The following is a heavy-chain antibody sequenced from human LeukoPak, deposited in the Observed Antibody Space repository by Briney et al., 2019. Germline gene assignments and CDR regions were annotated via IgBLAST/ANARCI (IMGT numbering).Heavy chain of an antibody. CDR1: GYTFTSYY. Sequence: GASVKVSCKASGYTFTSYYMHWVRQAPGRGLEWMGIINPSGGSTSYAQKFQGRVTMTRDTSTSTVYMELSSLRSEDTAVYYCARADCSSTSCFLFDYWGQGTLVTVSS. J-gene: IGHJ4*02. CDR3: ARADCSSTSCFLFDY. D-gene: IGHD2-2*01. CDR2: INPSGGST. V-gene: IGHV1-46*01.